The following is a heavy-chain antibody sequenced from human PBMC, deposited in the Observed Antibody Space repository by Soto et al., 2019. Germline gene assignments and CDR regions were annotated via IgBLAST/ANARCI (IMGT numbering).Heavy chain of an antibody. Sequence: QVQLVQSGAEVKKPGSSVKVSCKASGGTFSSYAISWVRQAPGQGLEWMGGIIPIFGTANYAQTFHGRVTITADESTSTAYMELSSLRSEDTAVYYCARPIVGATSFYYYYGMDVWGQGTTVTVSS. D-gene: IGHD1-26*01. CDR3: ARPIVGATSFYYYYGMDV. CDR2: IIPIFGTA. J-gene: IGHJ6*02. V-gene: IGHV1-69*01. CDR1: GGTFSSYA.